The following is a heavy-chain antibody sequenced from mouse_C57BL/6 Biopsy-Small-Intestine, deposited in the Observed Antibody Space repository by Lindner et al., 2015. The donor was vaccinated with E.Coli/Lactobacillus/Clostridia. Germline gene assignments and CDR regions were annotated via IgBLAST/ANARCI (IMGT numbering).Heavy chain of an antibody. CDR1: GYTFTTYD. Sequence: SVKVSCKASGYTFTTYDINWVRQATGQGLEWMGWMNPHSTNTGYAQKFQGRVTITRNTSISTAYMELSSLRSEDTAVYYCARGWAQDTSGYGNDAFDIWGQGTMVTVSS. CDR3: ARGWAQDTSGYGNDAFDI. V-gene: IGHV1-84*02. J-gene: IGHJ3*01. D-gene: IGHD1-1*01. CDR2: MNPHSTNT.